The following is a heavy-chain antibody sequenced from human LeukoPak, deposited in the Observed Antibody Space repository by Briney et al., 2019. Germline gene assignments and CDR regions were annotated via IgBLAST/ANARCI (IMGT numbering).Heavy chain of an antibody. D-gene: IGHD3-22*01. J-gene: IGHJ4*02. V-gene: IGHV3-15*07. Sequence: GGSLRLSCAASGFTFSNAWMNWVRQAPGKGLEWVGRIKSKTDGGTTDYAAPVKGRFTISRDDSKNTLYLQMNSLKTEDTAVYYCAKERYYDSSGSEFDYWGQGTLVTVSS. CDR3: AKERYYDSSGSEFDY. CDR1: GFTFSNAW. CDR2: IKSKTDGGTT.